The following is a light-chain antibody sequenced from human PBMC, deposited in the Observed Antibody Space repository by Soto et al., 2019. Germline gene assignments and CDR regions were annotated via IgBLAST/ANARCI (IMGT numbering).Light chain of an antibody. V-gene: IGKV3-11*01. Sequence: EIVLTQSPATLSLSPGERATLSCRASQSVSSYLAWYQQKPGQAPRLLIYDASNRASGIPARFSGSGSVTDFTLTSSSLEPEDFAVYYCQQRSNWPLFGQGTRLEIK. CDR1: QSVSSY. J-gene: IGKJ5*01. CDR3: QQRSNWPL. CDR2: DAS.